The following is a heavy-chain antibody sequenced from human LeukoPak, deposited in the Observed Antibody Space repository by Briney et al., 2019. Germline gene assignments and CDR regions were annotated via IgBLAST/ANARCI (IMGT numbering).Heavy chain of an antibody. D-gene: IGHD1-26*01. J-gene: IGHJ4*02. CDR1: GFTFSSYA. CDR2: ISGSGGST. V-gene: IGHV3-23*01. Sequence: PGGSLRLSCAASGFTFSSYAVSWVRQAPGKGLGWVSAISGSGGSTYYADSVKGRFTISRDNSKNTLYLQMNSLRAEDTAVYYCAKLGVYRRGGSYDFIDHWGQGTLVTVSS. CDR3: AKLGVYRRGGSYDFIDH.